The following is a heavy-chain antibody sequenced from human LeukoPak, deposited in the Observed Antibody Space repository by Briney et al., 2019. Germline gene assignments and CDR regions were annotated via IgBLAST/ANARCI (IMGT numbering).Heavy chain of an antibody. CDR3: ARGREYSSSWYQY. CDR1: GYTFTGYY. D-gene: IGHD6-13*01. J-gene: IGHJ4*02. V-gene: IGHV1-2*02. Sequence: GASVKVSCKASGYTFTGYYMHWVRQAPGQGLGWMGWINPNSGGTNYAQKFQGRVTMTRDTSISTAYMELSGLRSDDTAVYYCARGREYSSSWYQYWGQGTLVTVSS. CDR2: INPNSGGT.